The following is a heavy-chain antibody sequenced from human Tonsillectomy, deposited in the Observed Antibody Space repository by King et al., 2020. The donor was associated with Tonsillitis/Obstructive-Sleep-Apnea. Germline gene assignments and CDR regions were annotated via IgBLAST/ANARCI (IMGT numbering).Heavy chain of an antibody. CDR3: ASNINRVGAKYYYYYYYTDV. Sequence: VQLVESGGGLVQPGGSLRLSCAASGFTFSSYWMTWVRQAPGKGLEWVANIKQDGSEKYYVDSVKGRFTISRDNAKNSLYLQMNSLRAEETAVYYCASNINRVGAKYYYYYYYTDVWGKGTTVTVSS. J-gene: IGHJ6*03. D-gene: IGHD1-26*01. CDR1: GFTFSSYW. CDR2: IKQDGSEK. V-gene: IGHV3-7*02.